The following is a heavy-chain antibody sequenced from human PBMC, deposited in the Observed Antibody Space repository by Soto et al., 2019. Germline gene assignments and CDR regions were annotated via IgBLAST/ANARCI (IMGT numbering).Heavy chain of an antibody. CDR3: ARDYVARDFRGVIHY. CDR1: GFTFSSYG. CDR2: IWHDGSEK. Sequence: PGGSLRLSCAASGFTFSSYGMYWIRQAPGKGLEWVAVIWHDGSEKYYADSVKGRFTISRDNSKSTLYLQMNSLRAEDTSVYYCARDYVARDFRGVIHYWGQGTRVTVSS. J-gene: IGHJ4*02. V-gene: IGHV3-33*01. D-gene: IGHD3-10*01.